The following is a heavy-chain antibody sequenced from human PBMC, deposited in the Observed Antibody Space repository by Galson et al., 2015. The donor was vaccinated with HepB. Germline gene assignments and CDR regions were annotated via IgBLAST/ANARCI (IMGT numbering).Heavy chain of an antibody. D-gene: IGHD6-19*01. CDR1: GGSISSYY. J-gene: IGHJ2*01. Sequence: SETLSLTCTVSGGSISSYYWSWIRQPPGKGLEWIGYIYYSGSTNYNPSLKSRVTISVDTSKNQFSLKLSSVTAADTAVYYCARGFSSGRHAKKNWYFDLWGRGTLVTVSS. CDR3: ARGFSSGRHAKKNWYFDL. CDR2: IYYSGST. V-gene: IGHV4-59*01.